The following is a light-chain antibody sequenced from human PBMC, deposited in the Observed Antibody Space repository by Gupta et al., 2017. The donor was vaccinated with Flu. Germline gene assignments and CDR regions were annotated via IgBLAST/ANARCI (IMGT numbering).Light chain of an antibody. V-gene: IGKV4-1*01. CDR3: QQYYISPLT. CDR1: QSVLYSSNNKTY. J-gene: IGKJ4*01. Sequence: DIVMTQSPDSLAVSLGGRATINCKSSQSVLYSSNNKTYLAWYQQKPGQPPKLLIYWASTRESGVPDRFNGSGSGTDFTLTISSLQAEDVAVYYCQQYYISPLTFGGGTKVEIK. CDR2: WAS.